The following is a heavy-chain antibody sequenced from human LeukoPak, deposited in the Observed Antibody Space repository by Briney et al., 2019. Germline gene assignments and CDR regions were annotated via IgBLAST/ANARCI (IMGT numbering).Heavy chain of an antibody. D-gene: IGHD1-26*01. J-gene: IGHJ4*02. CDR3: GRKGGANMIVEA. CDR1: SRFLSRYY. CDR2: IYYSGST. Sequence: SETLSLTCTVSSRFLSRYYGRWIRQPTGKGREWSGYIYYSGSTNYNPSLKSRVTISVDTSKNQFTRKLSAVAAADTAGYYGGRKGGANMIVEAWGQGTLVTVSS. V-gene: IGHV4-59*01.